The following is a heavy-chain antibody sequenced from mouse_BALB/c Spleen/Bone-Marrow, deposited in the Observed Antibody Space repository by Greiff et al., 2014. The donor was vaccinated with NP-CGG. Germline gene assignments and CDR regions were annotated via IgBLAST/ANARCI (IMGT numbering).Heavy chain of an antibody. CDR1: GYTFTSSW. CDR3: ARGGYGNYCFDY. Sequence: VQLQQSGSVLVRPGASVKLSCKASGYTFTSSWMHWAKQRPGQGLEWIGEIHPNSGNTDYNEKFKGKATLTVDTSSSTAYVDLSSLTSEDSAVYYCARGGYGNYCFDYWGQGTSLTVSS. CDR2: IHPNSGNT. D-gene: IGHD2-1*01. V-gene: IGHV1S130*01. J-gene: IGHJ2*02.